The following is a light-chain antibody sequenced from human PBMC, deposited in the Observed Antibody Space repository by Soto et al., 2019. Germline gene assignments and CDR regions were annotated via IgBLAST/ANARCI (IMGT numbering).Light chain of an antibody. CDR1: QSISSW. CDR2: KAS. J-gene: IGKJ1*01. CDR3: QQYST. Sequence: DIQMTQSPSTLSASVGDRVTITCRASQSISSWLAWYQQKPGKAPKLLIYKASSLESGVRSRFSGSGSGTEFTLTISSLQPDDFTTYYCQQYSTFGQGTKVEIK. V-gene: IGKV1-5*03.